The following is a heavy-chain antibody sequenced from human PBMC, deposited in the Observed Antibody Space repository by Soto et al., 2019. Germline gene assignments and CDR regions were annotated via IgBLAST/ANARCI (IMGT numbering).Heavy chain of an antibody. CDR2: VIPVLTTT. J-gene: IGHJ6*02. V-gene: IGHV1-69*08. D-gene: IGHD2-21*02. CDR1: GGTFSSYT. Sequence: QVRLVQSGAEVKKSGSSVKVSCMASGGTFSSYTVNWLRQAPGRGLEWMGRVIPVLTTTDYAQKFRGRVTITADKSATAVYMELTSLSSEDTAIYYCARRRYCGYDCYHKHYYGMDVWGPGTTVTVAS. CDR3: ARRRYCGYDCYHKHYYGMDV.